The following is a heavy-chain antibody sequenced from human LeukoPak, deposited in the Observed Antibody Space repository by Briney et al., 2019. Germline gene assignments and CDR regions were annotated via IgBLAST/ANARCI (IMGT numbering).Heavy chain of an antibody. CDR3: APRNRGY. D-gene: IGHD1-14*01. CDR2: IRYDGSNQ. Sequence: GGSLRLSCAASGFTFSRYGMHWVRQAPGKGLEWVAFIRYDGSNQYYADSVKGRFTISRDNSKNTMYLQMNSLRPEDTAVYYCAPRNRGYWGQGTLVTASS. J-gene: IGHJ4*02. V-gene: IGHV3-30*02. CDR1: GFTFSRYG.